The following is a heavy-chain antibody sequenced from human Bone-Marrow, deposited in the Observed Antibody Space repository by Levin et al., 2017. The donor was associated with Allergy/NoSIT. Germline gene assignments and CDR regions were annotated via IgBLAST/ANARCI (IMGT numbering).Heavy chain of an antibody. CDR2: THYTGNS. D-gene: IGHD3-10*01. V-gene: IGHV4-39*07. CDR3: ARDLVRGIIPF. CDR1: DDSISSPTYY. J-gene: IGHJ4*02. Sequence: KASETLSLTCSVSDDSISSPTYYWGWIRQPPGKGLEWIGSTHYTGNSYYNPSLKSRITMSVDTSKKQFSLSLRSVTAADTAVYYCARDLVRGIIPFWGPGTLVTVSS.